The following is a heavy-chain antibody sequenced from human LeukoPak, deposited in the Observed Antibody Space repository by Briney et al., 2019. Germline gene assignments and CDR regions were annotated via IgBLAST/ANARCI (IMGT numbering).Heavy chain of an antibody. V-gene: IGHV4-59*01. CDR3: ARGYCGSTSCYPTLDY. D-gene: IGHD2-2*01. CDR1: GGSISSYY. Sequence: SETLSLTCTVSGGSISSYYWSWIRQPPGKGLEWIGYIYYSGSTNYNPSLKSRVTISVDTSKNQFSLKLSSVTAADTAVYYCARGYCGSTSCYPTLDYWAREPWSPSPQ. CDR2: IYYSGST. J-gene: IGHJ4*02.